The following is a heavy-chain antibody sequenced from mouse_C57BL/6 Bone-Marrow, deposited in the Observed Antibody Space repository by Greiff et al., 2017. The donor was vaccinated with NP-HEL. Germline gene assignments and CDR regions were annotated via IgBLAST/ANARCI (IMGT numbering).Heavy chain of an antibody. CDR2: ISSGSSTI. Sequence: EVKLMESGGGLVKPGGSLKLSCAASGFTFSDYGMHWVRQAPEKGLEWVAYISSGSSTIYYADTVKGRFTISRDNAKNTLFLQMTSLRSEDTAMYYCARVGVITTVVSYFDYWGQGTTLTVSS. CDR1: GFTFSDYG. J-gene: IGHJ2*01. D-gene: IGHD1-1*01. V-gene: IGHV5-17*01. CDR3: ARVGVITTVVSYFDY.